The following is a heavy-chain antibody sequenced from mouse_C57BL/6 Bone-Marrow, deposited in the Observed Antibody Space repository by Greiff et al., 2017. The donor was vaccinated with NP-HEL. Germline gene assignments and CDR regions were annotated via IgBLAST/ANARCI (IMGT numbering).Heavy chain of an antibody. CDR2: ISSGGSYT. V-gene: IGHV5-6*01. J-gene: IGHJ1*03. Sequence: DVHLVESGGDLVKPGGSLKLSCAASGFTFSSYGMSWVRQTPDKRLEWVATISSGGSYTYYPDSVKGRFTISRDNAKNTLYLQMSSLKSEDTAMYYCARGPYYYGSSYDWYFDVWGTGTTVTVSS. CDR3: ARGPYYYGSSYDWYFDV. CDR1: GFTFSSYG. D-gene: IGHD1-1*01.